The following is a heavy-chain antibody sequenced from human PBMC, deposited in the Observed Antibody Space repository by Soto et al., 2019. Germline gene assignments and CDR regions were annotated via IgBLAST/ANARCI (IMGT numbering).Heavy chain of an antibody. CDR2: ISGSGGST. V-gene: IGHV3-23*01. CDR1: GFTFSSYA. J-gene: IGHJ3*02. CDR3: ASITMIVDDAFDI. D-gene: IGHD3-22*01. Sequence: VQLLESGGGLVQPGGSLRLSCAASGFTFSSYAMSWVRQAPGKGLEWVSAISGSGGSTYYADSVKGRFTISRDNSKNTLYLQMNSLRAEDTAVYYCASITMIVDDAFDIWGQGTMVTVSS.